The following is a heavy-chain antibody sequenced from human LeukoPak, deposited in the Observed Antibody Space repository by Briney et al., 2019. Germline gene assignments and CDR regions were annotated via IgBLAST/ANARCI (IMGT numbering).Heavy chain of an antibody. CDR1: GYTFTSYG. V-gene: IGHV1-18*04. CDR2: ISAYNGNT. Sequence: ASVKVSCKASGYTFTSYGISWVRQAAGQGLEWMGWISAYNGNTNYAQKLQGRVTMTTDTSTSTAYMELRSLRSDDTAVYYCARDQFPDYYDILTGYYYGMDVWGKGTTVTVSS. CDR3: ARDQFPDYYDILTGYYYGMDV. D-gene: IGHD3-9*01. J-gene: IGHJ6*04.